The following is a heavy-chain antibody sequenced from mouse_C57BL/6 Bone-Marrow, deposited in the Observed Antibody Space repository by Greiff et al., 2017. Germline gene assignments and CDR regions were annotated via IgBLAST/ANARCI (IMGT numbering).Heavy chain of an antibody. Sequence: VQLQESGPGLVQPSQSLSITCTVSGFSLTSYGVHWVRQSPGKGLEWLGVIWSGGSTDYNAAFISRLSISKDNSKIQFFFKMNSLHAYDTAIYYCARKWSELGPSWFAYWGQGTLVTVSA. V-gene: IGHV2-2*01. J-gene: IGHJ3*01. CDR2: IWSGGST. CDR3: ARKWSELGPSWFAY. D-gene: IGHD4-1*01. CDR1: GFSLTSYG.